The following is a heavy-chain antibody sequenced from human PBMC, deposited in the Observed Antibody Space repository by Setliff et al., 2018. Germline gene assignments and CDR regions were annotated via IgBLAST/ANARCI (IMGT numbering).Heavy chain of an antibody. D-gene: IGHD6-6*01. CDR2: INPNGVS. Sequence: PSETLSFTCAVYGGSLDDYFWTWIRQSPDKGLEWIGEINPNGVSNYNPSLKSRVTISVDTSKNQFSLKLSSVTAADTAVYYCTRQAKSIAAPPADYYGMDVWGQGTTVTVSS. J-gene: IGHJ6*02. CDR3: TRQAKSIAAPPADYYGMDV. V-gene: IGHV4-34*01. CDR1: GGSLDDYF.